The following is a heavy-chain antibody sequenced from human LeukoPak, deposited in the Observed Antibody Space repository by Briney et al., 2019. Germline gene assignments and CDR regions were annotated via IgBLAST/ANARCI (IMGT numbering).Heavy chain of an antibody. CDR1: GFTFSTYG. V-gene: IGHV3-48*01. Sequence: GGSLRLSCAASGFTFSTYGMNWVRQAPGKGLEWISYISSSSSMYYADSVKGRVTISRDNAKNSLYLQMNSLRAEDTAVYYCARALETVYYFDYWGLGTLVTVSS. CDR3: ARALETVYYFDY. D-gene: IGHD5/OR15-5a*01. CDR2: ISSSSSM. J-gene: IGHJ4*02.